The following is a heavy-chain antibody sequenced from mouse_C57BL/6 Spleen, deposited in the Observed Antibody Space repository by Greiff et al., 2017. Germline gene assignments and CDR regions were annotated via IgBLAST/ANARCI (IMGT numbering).Heavy chain of an antibody. V-gene: IGHV1-18*01. CDR2: INPNNGGT. CDR1: GYTFTDYN. J-gene: IGHJ4*01. CDR3: ARSGYSNYAMDY. D-gene: IGHD2-5*01. Sequence: VQLQQSGPELVKPGASVKIPCKASGYTFTDYNMDWVKQSHGKSLEWIGDINPNNGGTSYNQKFKGKATLTVDKSSSTAYMELRSLTSEDTAVYYCARSGYSNYAMDYWGQGTSVTVSS.